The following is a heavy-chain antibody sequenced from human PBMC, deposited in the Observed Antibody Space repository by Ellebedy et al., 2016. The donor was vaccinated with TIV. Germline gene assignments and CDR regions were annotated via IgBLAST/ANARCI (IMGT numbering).Heavy chain of an antibody. CDR3: ARGIAARLHYMDV. CDR1: GGSFSGYY. CDR2: INHSGST. Sequence: SETLSLXXAVYGGSFSGYYWSWIRQPPGKGLEWIGEINHSGSTNYNPSLKSRVTISVDTSKNQFSLKLSSVTAADTAVYYCARGIAARLHYMDVWGKGTTVTVSS. J-gene: IGHJ6*03. D-gene: IGHD6-6*01. V-gene: IGHV4-34*01.